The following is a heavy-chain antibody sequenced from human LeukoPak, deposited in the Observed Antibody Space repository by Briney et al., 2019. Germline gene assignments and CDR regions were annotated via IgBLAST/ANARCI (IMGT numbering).Heavy chain of an antibody. J-gene: IGHJ4*02. Sequence: GGSLTLSCAASGLTDRCTYMRWVRPAPGKGLEGVSSLYSDGSTYYADSVMGRFTISRDNSENTLYLQMNSLRAEDTAFYYCTRGRDSSGYQAFDYWGQGPLVTVSS. D-gene: IGHD3-22*01. CDR2: LYSDGST. CDR3: TRGRDSSGYQAFDY. CDR1: GLTDRCTY. V-gene: IGHV3-53*01.